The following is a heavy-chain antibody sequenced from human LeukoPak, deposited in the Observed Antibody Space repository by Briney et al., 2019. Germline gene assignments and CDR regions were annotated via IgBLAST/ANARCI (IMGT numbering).Heavy chain of an antibody. Sequence: PSETLSLTCTVSGASISSGGYYWSWLRQRPAKGLEWIGYIYYTGSTYYNPSLKSRVTMSVDTSKNQFSLTLSSVTAADTGVYYCANHCSGGTCYRYYFDHWGQGTLVTVSA. CDR3: ANHCSGGTCYRYYFDH. D-gene: IGHD2-15*01. CDR1: GASISSGGYY. J-gene: IGHJ4*02. V-gene: IGHV4-31*03. CDR2: IYYTGST.